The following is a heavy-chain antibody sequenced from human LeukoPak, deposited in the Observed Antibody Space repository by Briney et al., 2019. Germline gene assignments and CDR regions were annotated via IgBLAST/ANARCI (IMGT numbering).Heavy chain of an antibody. CDR3: AREKLGYSSLKAGRDYYYYMDV. D-gene: IGHD6-13*01. Sequence: SQTLSLTCAISGDSVSSNSAAWNWIRQSPSRGLEWLGRTYYRSKWYNDYAVSVKSRITINPDTSKNQFSLQLNSVTPEDTAVYYCAREKLGYSSLKAGRDYYYYMDVWGKGTTVTVSS. CDR2: TYYRSKWYN. V-gene: IGHV6-1*01. J-gene: IGHJ6*03. CDR1: GDSVSSNSAA.